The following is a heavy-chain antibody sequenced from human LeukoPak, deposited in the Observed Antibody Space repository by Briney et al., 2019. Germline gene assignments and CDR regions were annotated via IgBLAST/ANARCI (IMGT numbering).Heavy chain of an antibody. CDR1: GFTFSNYW. V-gene: IGHV3-74*01. CDR3: VRDWRYGADY. D-gene: IGHD3-3*01. Sequence: QPGGSLRLSCATSGFTFSNYWMHWVRQAPGKGLVWVSRIKSDEYSTSYADSVKGRFTISRDNAKNTLYLQMNSLRAEDTAVYYCVRDWRYGADYWGQGTLVTVSS. J-gene: IGHJ4*02. CDR2: IKSDEYST.